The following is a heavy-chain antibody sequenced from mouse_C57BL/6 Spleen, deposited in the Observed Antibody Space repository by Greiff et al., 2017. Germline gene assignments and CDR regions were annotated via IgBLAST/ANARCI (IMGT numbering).Heavy chain of an antibody. V-gene: IGHV1-4*01. CDR3: ARYGSSYVYYFDY. Sequence: VQVVESGAELARPGASVKMSCKASGYTFTSYTMHWVKQRPGQGLEWIGYINPSSGYNKYNQKFKDKATLTADKSSSTAYMQLSSLTSEDSAVYYCARYGSSYVYYFDYWGQGTTLTVSS. D-gene: IGHD1-1*01. J-gene: IGHJ2*01. CDR1: GYTFTSYT. CDR2: INPSSGYN.